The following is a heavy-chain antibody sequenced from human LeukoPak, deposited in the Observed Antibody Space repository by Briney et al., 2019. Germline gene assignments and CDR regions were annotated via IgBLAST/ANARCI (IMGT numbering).Heavy chain of an antibody. Sequence: SETLSLTCAVSGGSISSSNWWSWVRQPPGKGLEWIWEIYHSGSTNYNPSLKSRVTISVDKSKNQFSLKLSSVTAADTAVYYCARAASGRHGAFDIWGQGTMVTVSS. CDR2: IYHSGST. CDR3: ARAASGRHGAFDI. CDR1: GGSISSSNW. J-gene: IGHJ3*02. V-gene: IGHV4-4*02. D-gene: IGHD1-26*01.